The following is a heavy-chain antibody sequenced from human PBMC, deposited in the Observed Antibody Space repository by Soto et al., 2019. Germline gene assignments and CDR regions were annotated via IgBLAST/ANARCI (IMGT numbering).Heavy chain of an antibody. D-gene: IGHD5-18*01. CDR1: GGTFSSYA. V-gene: IGHV1-69*13. J-gene: IGHJ4*02. CDR3: ASYNGLQLRQTGFDY. CDR2: IIPIFGTA. Sequence: SVKVSCKASGGTFSSYAISWVRQAPGQGLEWMGGIIPIFGTANYAQKFQGRVTITADESTSTAYMELSSLRSEDTAVYYCASYNGLQLRQTGFDYWGQGTLVTV.